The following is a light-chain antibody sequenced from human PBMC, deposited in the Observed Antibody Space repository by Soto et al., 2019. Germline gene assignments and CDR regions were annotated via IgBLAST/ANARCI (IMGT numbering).Light chain of an antibody. J-gene: IGKJ5*01. CDR2: AAS. CDR1: ESIRDY. Sequence: DIHMTQSPSSLSASLGDRVTITFRASESIRDYLNWYQQKPGKAPNLLIYAASSLQSGVPSRFSGGGSGTDFTLTISSLQPEDFATYYCQQSYNIPRTFGQGTRLEI. CDR3: QQSYNIPRT. V-gene: IGKV1-39*01.